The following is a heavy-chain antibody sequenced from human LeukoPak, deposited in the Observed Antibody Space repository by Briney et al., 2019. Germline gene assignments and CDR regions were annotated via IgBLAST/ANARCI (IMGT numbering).Heavy chain of an antibody. V-gene: IGHV4-59*12. J-gene: IGHJ3*02. Sequence: SETLSLTCTVSGGSISSYYWSWIRQPPGKGLEWIGYIYYSGSTNYNPSLKSRVTMSVDTSKNQFSLKLSSVTAADTAVYYCARVGRDGYASFDAFDIWGRGTMVTVSS. D-gene: IGHD5-24*01. CDR2: IYYSGST. CDR1: GGSISSYY. CDR3: ARVGRDGYASFDAFDI.